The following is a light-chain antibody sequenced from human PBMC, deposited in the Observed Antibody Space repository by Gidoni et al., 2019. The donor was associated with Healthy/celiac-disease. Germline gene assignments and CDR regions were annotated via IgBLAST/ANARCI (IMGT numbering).Light chain of an antibody. Sequence: SYELTQPHSVSVSPGQTASITCSGDKVGDKYACWYQQKPGQTPVLVIYQDSKRPSGIPERFSCSNSGNTATLTISVTQAMDEADYYCQAWDSSTDVVFGGGTKLTVL. CDR1: KVGDKY. J-gene: IGLJ2*01. CDR2: QDS. CDR3: QAWDSSTDVV. V-gene: IGLV3-1*01.